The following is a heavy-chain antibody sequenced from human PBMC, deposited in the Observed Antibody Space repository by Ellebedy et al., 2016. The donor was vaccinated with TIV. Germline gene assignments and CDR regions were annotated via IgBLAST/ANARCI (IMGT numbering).Heavy chain of an antibody. CDR1: GISFSHAW. D-gene: IGHD3-10*01. J-gene: IGHJ4*02. CDR3: ASPPGVVAL. CDR2: IKTKTDGGTI. Sequence: PGGSLRLSCAASGISFSHAWMTWVRQAPGKGLEWVGRIKTKTDGGTIDYAAPVKGRFIISRDDSKNTLYLQMSSLKTEDTAVYYCASPPGVVALWGQGTLVTVSS. V-gene: IGHV3-15*01.